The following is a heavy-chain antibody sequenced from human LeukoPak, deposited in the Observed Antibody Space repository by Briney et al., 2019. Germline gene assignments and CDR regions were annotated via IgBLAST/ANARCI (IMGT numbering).Heavy chain of an antibody. CDR3: ARDRGGGGALDY. Sequence: TGGSLRLSCAASGFTFSSYSMNWVRQAPGKGLEWVSSISSSSSYIYYADSVKGRFTISRDNAKNSLYLQMNSLRAEDTAVYYCARDRGGGGALDYWGQGTLVTVSS. V-gene: IGHV3-21*01. D-gene: IGHD3-10*01. CDR1: GFTFSSYS. CDR2: ISSSSSYI. J-gene: IGHJ4*02.